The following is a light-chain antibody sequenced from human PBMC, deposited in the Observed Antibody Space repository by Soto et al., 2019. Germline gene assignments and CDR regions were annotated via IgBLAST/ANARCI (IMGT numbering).Light chain of an antibody. CDR2: DDS. V-gene: IGLV1-40*01. CDR1: SSNIGTGYN. CDR3: QSYDSSLSAYV. J-gene: IGLJ1*01. Sequence: QSVLTQPPSVSGAPGQRVTISCTGSSSNIGTGYNVHWYQQLPGTAPKLLIYDDSNRPPEVPDRFSGSKSATSASLAITGLQAEDEADYYCQSYDSSLSAYVFGTGTKVTVL.